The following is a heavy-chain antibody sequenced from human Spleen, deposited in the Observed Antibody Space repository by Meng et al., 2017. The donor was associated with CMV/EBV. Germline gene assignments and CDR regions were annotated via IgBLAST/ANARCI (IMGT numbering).Heavy chain of an antibody. CDR2: INHSGTT. Sequence: ESLKISCAVSGGSFNTYYWSWIRQSPGKGLEWIGEINHSGTTKYNPSLKSRVTISLDTSKNQFSLNLTSVTAADTAVYYCARPSSSSSRRYLYYYYGMEVWGQGTTVTVSS. J-gene: IGHJ6*02. CDR1: GGSFNTYY. V-gene: IGHV4-34*01. D-gene: IGHD6-6*01. CDR3: ARPSSSSSRRYLYYYYGMEV.